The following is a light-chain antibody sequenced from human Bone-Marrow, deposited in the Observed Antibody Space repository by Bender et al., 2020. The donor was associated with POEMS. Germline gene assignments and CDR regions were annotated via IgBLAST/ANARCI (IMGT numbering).Light chain of an antibody. CDR1: SADVGNYNL. CDR3: CAYAGSRTFVL. Sequence: QSALTQPASVSGSPGQSITISCTGSSADVGNYNLVSWYQQHPGTAPKLLLYEVSKRPSGISDRFSGSKSGSTASLTISGLQADDEGDYYCCAYAGSRTFVLFGGGTKLTVL. V-gene: IGLV2-23*02. CDR2: EVS. J-gene: IGLJ2*01.